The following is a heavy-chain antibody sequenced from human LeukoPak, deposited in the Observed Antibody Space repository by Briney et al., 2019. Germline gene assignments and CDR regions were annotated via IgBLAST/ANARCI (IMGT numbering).Heavy chain of an antibody. J-gene: IGHJ4*02. CDR1: GVSFSGYY. Sequence: SETLSLTCAVYGVSFSGYYWTWIRQPPGKGLEWIGEINHSGTTNYNPSLKSRVTISVDTSKNQFSLKLSSVTAADTAVHYCATSGYAGWANNYWGQGTLVTVSS. D-gene: IGHD5-12*01. CDR2: INHSGTT. CDR3: ATSGYAGWANNY. V-gene: IGHV4-34*01.